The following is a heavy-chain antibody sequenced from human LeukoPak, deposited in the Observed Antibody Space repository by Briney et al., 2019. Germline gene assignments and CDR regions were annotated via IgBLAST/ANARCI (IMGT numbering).Heavy chain of an antibody. V-gene: IGHV4-4*07. CDR2: IYSSGST. J-gene: IGHJ4*02. CDR1: GGSISSYH. Sequence: SETLSLTCTVSGGSISSYHWSWIRQPAGKGLEWIGRIYSSGSTNYNPSLKSRVTMSVDTSKNQFSLKLSSVTAADTAVYYCARDDIWGRYRDYWGQGTLVTVSS. D-gene: IGHD3-16*01. CDR3: ARDDIWGRYRDY.